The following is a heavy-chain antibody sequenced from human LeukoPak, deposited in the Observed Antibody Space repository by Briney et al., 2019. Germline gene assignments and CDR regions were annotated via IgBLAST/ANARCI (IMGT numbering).Heavy chain of an antibody. V-gene: IGHV4-39*01. D-gene: IGHD5-18*01. CDR2: ISFSGNT. CDR3: ARQFGDGYPRFLDY. Sequence: SETLSLTCTVSGDSISTSTYYWGWIRQPPGKGLEWIGSISFSGNTYYKASLKSRVTISVDTSKNQFSLKMNSVTAADTGVYYCARQFGDGYPRFLDYWGQGTLVTVSS. CDR1: GDSISTSTYY. J-gene: IGHJ4*02.